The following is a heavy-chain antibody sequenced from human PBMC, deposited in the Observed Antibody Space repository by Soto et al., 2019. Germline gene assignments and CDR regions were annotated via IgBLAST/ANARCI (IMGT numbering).Heavy chain of an antibody. Sequence: PSDSPSLTCAASGGSINSSNGAGWVRKPPGKGLEWIGEIYHSGSTNYNPSLKSRVTISVDKSKNQFSLKLSSVTAADTAVYYCARDGGRRFLEWLSYYGMDVWGQGTTVTVSS. CDR1: GGSINSSNG. V-gene: IGHV4-4*02. CDR2: IYHSGST. CDR3: ARDGGRRFLEWLSYYGMDV. J-gene: IGHJ6*02. D-gene: IGHD3-3*01.